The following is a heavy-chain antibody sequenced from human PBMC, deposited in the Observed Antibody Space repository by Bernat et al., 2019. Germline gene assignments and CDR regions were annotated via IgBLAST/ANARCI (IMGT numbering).Heavy chain of an antibody. CDR3: AKGLNSGWAIDY. J-gene: IGHJ4*02. Sequence: QVQLVESGGGVVQPGRSLRLSCAASGFTFSSYGMHWVRQAPGKGLELVAVISYDGSNKYYADSVKGRFTISRDNSKNTLYLQMNSLRAEDTAVYYCAKGLNSGWAIDYWGQGTLVTVSS. CDR1: GFTFSSYG. D-gene: IGHD6-19*01. CDR2: ISYDGSNK. V-gene: IGHV3-30*18.